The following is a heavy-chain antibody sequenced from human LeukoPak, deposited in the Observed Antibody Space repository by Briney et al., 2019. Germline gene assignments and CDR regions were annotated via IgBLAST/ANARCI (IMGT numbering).Heavy chain of an antibody. CDR2: LSYDGSNE. Sequence: GGSLRLSCAASGFSFSTYGMHWVRQVPGKGLEWVAVLSYDGSNEYYTDSVKGRFTISRDSSKNTLYLQMNSLRAEDAAVYYCAKAESLYYYYGMDVWGQGTTVTVSS. V-gene: IGHV3-30*18. J-gene: IGHJ6*02. CDR1: GFSFSTYG. CDR3: AKAESLYYYYGMDV.